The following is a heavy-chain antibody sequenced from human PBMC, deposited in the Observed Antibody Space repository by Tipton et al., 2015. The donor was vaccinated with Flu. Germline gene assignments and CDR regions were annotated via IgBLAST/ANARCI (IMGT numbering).Heavy chain of an antibody. D-gene: IGHD3/OR15-3a*01. V-gene: IGHV4-34*01. J-gene: IGHJ5*02. Sequence: GLVKPSETLSLTCAVYGGSSSGYYWSWIRQPPGKGLEWIGEINHSGSTNYNPSLKSRVTISVDTSKNQFSLKLSSVTAADTAVYYCAREWTSLPVNWFDPWGQGTLVTVSS. CDR2: INHSGST. CDR3: AREWTSLPVNWFDP. CDR1: GGSSSGYY.